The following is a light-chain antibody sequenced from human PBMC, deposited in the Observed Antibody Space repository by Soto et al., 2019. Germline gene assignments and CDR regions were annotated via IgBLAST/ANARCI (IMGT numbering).Light chain of an antibody. J-gene: IGKJ5*01. Sequence: DIQMTQSPSYLSASVGDRVTITCRASQSISTYLNWFLQKPGKAPQLLIYDASTLQRGAPSRFSGSGSGTGFTLAIISLQPEDFATYSCQQSHSTPPTFGQGTR. V-gene: IGKV1-39*01. CDR1: QSISTY. CDR3: QQSHSTPPT. CDR2: DAS.